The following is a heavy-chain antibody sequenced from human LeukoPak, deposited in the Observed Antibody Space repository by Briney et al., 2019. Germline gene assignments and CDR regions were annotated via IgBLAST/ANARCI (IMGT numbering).Heavy chain of an antibody. D-gene: IGHD6-13*01. CDR2: IYYSGST. J-gene: IGHJ6*03. Sequence: SETLSLTCTVSGGSISSYYWSWIRQPPGKGLEWIGYIYYSGSTNYNPSLKSRVTISVDTSKNQFSLKLSSVTAADTAVYYCARGQQLVLGYYYMDVWGKGTTVTVSS. CDR3: ARGQQLVLGYYYMDV. CDR1: GGSISSYY. V-gene: IGHV4-59*01.